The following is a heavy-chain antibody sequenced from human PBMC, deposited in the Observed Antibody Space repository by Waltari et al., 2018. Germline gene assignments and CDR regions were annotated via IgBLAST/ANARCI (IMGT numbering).Heavy chain of an antibody. CDR2: ISGSGGNT. D-gene: IGHD6-19*01. V-gene: IGHV3-23*01. CDR1: EFTFSSYA. CDR3: AKDPAGTYYFEY. Sequence: EVQLLESGGGLVQPGGSLRLSCAASEFTFSSYAMNWVRQAPGKVLDGVSTISGSGGNTYYADSVKGRFTISRDNSKNTLYLQMNSLRAEDTAVYYCAKDPAGTYYFEYWGQGTLVTVSS. J-gene: IGHJ4*02.